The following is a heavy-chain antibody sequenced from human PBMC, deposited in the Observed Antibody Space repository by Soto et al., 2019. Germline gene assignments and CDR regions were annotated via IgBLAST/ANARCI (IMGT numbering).Heavy chain of an antibody. J-gene: IGHJ2*01. V-gene: IGHV1-3*01. D-gene: IGHD6-19*01. CDR3: ARSGYSSGWYHWYFDL. CDR2: INAGNGNT. Sequence: ASVKVSCKASGYTFTNYGTHWVRQAPGQRLEWMGWINAGNGNTKYSQNFQGRVTITRDTSASTAYMELSSLRSDDTAVFYCARSGYSSGWYHWYFDLWGRGTLVTVSS. CDR1: GYTFTNYG.